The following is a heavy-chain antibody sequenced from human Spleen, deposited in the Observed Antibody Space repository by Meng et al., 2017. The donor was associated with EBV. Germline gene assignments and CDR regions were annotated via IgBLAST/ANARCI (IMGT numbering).Heavy chain of an antibody. V-gene: IGHV4-30-4*01. J-gene: IGHJ4*02. Sequence: ESGPGTVKLSQTLSLTCVVSGGSISRDGYYCSWIRQSPGKGLEWIGYIYYTESTYYNPSLKSRVAISVDTSKNQFSLNLRSVTAADTALYYCARTNWSAPYNFDDWGQGTLVTVSS. D-gene: IGHD1-1*01. CDR1: GGSISRDGYY. CDR2: IYYTEST. CDR3: ARTNWSAPYNFDD.